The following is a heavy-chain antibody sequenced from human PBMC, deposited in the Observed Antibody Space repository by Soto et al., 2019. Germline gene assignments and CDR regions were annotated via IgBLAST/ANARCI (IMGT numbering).Heavy chain of an antibody. J-gene: IGHJ6*03. CDR2: MNPNSGNT. D-gene: IGHD3-3*01. Sequence: ASVKVSCTASGYTFTSYDINWVRQATGQGLEWMGWMNPNSGNTGYAQKFQGRVTMTRNTSISTAYMELSSPRSEDTAVYYCARGSSDDFWSGSHYYYYMDVWGKGTTVTVSS. CDR1: GYTFTSYD. CDR3: ARGSSDDFWSGSHYYYYMDV. V-gene: IGHV1-8*01.